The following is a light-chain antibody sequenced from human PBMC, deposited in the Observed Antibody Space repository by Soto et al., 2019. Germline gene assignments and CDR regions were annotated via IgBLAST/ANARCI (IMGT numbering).Light chain of an antibody. V-gene: IGKV3-15*01. J-gene: IGKJ1*01. CDR1: QSVGSD. CDR3: QQYNTWPWT. Sequence: DIVMTRSPASLSVSPGERVTLSCRSSQSVGSDLAWYQQKVGQAPTLLMYGSSTRATAIPARFSGSGAGTEFTLTISSLQPEDFAVYHWQQYNTWPWTFGQGTKVDIK. CDR2: GSS.